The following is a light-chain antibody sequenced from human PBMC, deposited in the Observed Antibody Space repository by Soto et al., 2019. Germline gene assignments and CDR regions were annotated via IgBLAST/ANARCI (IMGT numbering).Light chain of an antibody. J-gene: IGLJ1*01. CDR1: RSSIGSNT. CDR3: QSYDNSPSTYV. CDR2: SNN. V-gene: IGLV1-44*01. Sequence: QSVLTQPPSASGTPGQRVTISCSGSRSSIGSNTVNWYQHLPGSAPKLLIYSNNHRPSGVPDRFSASKAGASASLAISGLQAEDEADYYCQSYDNSPSTYVFGTGTKLTVL.